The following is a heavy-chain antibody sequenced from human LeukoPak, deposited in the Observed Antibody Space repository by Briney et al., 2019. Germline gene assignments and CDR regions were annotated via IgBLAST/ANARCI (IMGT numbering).Heavy chain of an antibody. CDR3: ARENYGDYFADAFDI. Sequence: SETLSLTCTVSGGSISSYYWSWIRQPPGKGLEWIGYIYYSGSTNYNPSLKSRVTISVDTSKNQFSLKLSSVTAADTAVYYCARENYGDYFADAFDIWGQGTTVTVSS. D-gene: IGHD4-17*01. CDR1: GGSISSYY. V-gene: IGHV4-59*01. CDR2: IYYSGST. J-gene: IGHJ3*02.